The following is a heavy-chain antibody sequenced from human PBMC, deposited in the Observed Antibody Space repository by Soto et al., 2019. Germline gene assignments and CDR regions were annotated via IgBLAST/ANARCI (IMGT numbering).Heavy chain of an antibody. Sequence: ASVTVSCQASGYTLTSYYMHWVRQAPGQGLEWMGIINPSGGSTSYAQKFQGRVTMTRDTSTSTVYMELSSLRSEDTAVYYCARQGRFLGDFDYWGQGTLVTVSS. D-gene: IGHD3-3*01. CDR2: INPSGGST. J-gene: IGHJ4*02. CDR3: ARQGRFLGDFDY. V-gene: IGHV1-46*01. CDR1: GYTLTSYY.